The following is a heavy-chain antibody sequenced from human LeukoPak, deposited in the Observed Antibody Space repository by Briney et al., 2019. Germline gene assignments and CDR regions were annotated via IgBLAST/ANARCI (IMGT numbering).Heavy chain of an antibody. CDR3: ARHADSGFGQLAFDY. D-gene: IGHD3-10*01. V-gene: IGHV4-30-4*08. Sequence: SQTLSLTCTVSGGSINSGAYYWTWIRQHPGKGLEWIGYIYYSGSTYYNPSLKSRVTISVDTSKNQFSLKLSSVTAADTAVYYCARHADSGFGQLAFDYWGQGTLVTVSS. CDR2: IYYSGST. CDR1: GGSINSGAYY. J-gene: IGHJ4*02.